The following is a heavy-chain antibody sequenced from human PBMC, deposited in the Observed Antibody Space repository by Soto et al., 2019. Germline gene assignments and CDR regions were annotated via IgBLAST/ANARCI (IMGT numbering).Heavy chain of an antibody. CDR1: GGSISSSSYY. Sequence: SETLSLTCTVSGGSISSSSYYWGWIRQPPGKGLEWIGSIYYSGSTYYNPSLKSRVTISVDTSKNQFSLKLSSVTAADTAVYYCARPIAAAGTRRDLHNWFDPWGQGTLVTVSS. CDR2: IYYSGST. D-gene: IGHD6-13*01. J-gene: IGHJ5*02. CDR3: ARPIAAAGTRRDLHNWFDP. V-gene: IGHV4-39*01.